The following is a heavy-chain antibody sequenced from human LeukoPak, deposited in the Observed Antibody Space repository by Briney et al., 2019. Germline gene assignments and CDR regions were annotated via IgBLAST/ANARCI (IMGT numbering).Heavy chain of an antibody. Sequence: APVKVSCKASGGTFSSYAISWVRQAPGQGLEWMGGIIPIFGTANYAQKSQGRVAITADESTSTAYMELSSLRSEDTAVYYCASAYYVWDYGMDVWGKGTTVTVSS. CDR2: IIPIFGTA. CDR3: ASAYYVWDYGMDV. D-gene: IGHD3-16*01. CDR1: GGTFSSYA. V-gene: IGHV1-69*13. J-gene: IGHJ6*04.